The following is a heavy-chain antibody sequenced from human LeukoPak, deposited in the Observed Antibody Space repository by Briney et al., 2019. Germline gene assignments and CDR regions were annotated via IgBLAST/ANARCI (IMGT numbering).Heavy chain of an antibody. D-gene: IGHD3-22*01. Sequence: SETLSLTCTVSGGSISSSSYYWGWIRQPPGKGLEWIGSIYYSGSTYYNPSLKSRVTISVDTSKNQFSLKLSSVTAADTAVYYCARRTYYYDSSGYSSWYFDYWGQGTLVTVSS. CDR1: GGSISSSSYY. J-gene: IGHJ4*02. CDR3: ARRTYYYDSSGYSSWYFDY. V-gene: IGHV4-39*07. CDR2: IYYSGST.